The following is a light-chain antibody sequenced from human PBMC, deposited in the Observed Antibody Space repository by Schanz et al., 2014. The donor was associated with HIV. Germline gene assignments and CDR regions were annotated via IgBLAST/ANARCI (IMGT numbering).Light chain of an antibody. CDR2: TNN. CDR1: SSNIGSNN. J-gene: IGLJ2*01. Sequence: QSVLTQPPSASGTPGQTVTISCSGSSSNIGSNNVNWYQQVPGTTPQLLIHTNNQRPSGVPDRFSGSKSGTSASLAISGLQSEDEADYYCAAWDVNLNGPVFGGGTKLTVL. CDR3: AAWDVNLNGPV. V-gene: IGLV1-44*01.